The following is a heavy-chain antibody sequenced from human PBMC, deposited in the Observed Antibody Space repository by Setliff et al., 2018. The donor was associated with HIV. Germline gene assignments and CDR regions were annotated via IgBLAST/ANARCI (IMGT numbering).Heavy chain of an antibody. Sequence: SETLSLTCTVSGGSIGSGYYYWSWIRQPAGKGLEWIGHIYSSGSTNFNPSLKSRVTISIDTSKNQFSLKLRSATATDTAVYYCARLPRQLLKGAAAYFDYWGQGTLVTVPS. D-gene: IGHD5-18*01. CDR3: ARLPRQLLKGAAAYFDY. J-gene: IGHJ4*02. CDR2: IYSSGST. V-gene: IGHV4-61*09. CDR1: GGSIGSGYYY.